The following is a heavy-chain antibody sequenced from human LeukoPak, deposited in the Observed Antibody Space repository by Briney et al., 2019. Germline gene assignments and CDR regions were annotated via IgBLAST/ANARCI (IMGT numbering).Heavy chain of an antibody. Sequence: GGALRVSSAAPGVIFNNYNMNLVRQTPGKGLEWVSYISSDSNTVYYAASVEGRFTIYRDNEKNSLFMQMNSLTAEDTAVYYCARELSTYDFWLWGQGTLVTVSS. D-gene: IGHD3-3*01. J-gene: IGHJ4*02. CDR3: ARELSTYDFWL. CDR1: GVIFNNYN. V-gene: IGHV3-48*01. CDR2: ISSDSNTV.